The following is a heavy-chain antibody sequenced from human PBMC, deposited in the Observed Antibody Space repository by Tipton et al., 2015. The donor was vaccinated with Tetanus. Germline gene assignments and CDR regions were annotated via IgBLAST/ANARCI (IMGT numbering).Heavy chain of an antibody. V-gene: IGHV4-59*01. Sequence: TLSLTCTVSGGSISSYYWSWIRQPPGKGLEWIGYIYYSGSTNYNPSLKSRVTISVDTSKNRFSLKLSSVTAADTAVYYCARDRMGITMTSGAFDIWGQGTMVTVSS. CDR1: GGSISSYY. CDR2: IYYSGST. D-gene: IGHD3-22*01. J-gene: IGHJ3*02. CDR3: ARDRMGITMTSGAFDI.